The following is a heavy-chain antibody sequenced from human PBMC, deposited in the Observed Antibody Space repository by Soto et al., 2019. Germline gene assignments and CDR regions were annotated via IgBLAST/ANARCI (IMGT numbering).Heavy chain of an antibody. CDR3: ARDSRITIFGVVITPPDY. D-gene: IGHD3-3*01. J-gene: IGHJ4*02. CDR1: GFTFSSYS. Sequence: PGGSLRLSCAASGFTFSSYSMNWVRQAPGKGLEWVSYISSSSSTIYYADSVKGRFTISRDNAKNSLYLQMNSLRDEDTAVYYCARDSRITIFGVVITPPDYWGQGTLVTVSS. V-gene: IGHV3-48*02. CDR2: ISSSSSTI.